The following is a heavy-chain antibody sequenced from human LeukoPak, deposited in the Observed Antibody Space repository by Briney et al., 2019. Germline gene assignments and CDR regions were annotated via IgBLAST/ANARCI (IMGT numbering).Heavy chain of an antibody. V-gene: IGHV3-30-3*01. CDR2: ISYDGSNK. CDR3: ARDHPTAGYYDSSGCLDY. Sequence: PGGSLRLSCAASGFTFSSYAMHWVRQAPGKGLEWVAVISYDGSNKYYADPVKGRFTISRDNSKNTLYLQMNSLRAEDTAVYYCARDHPTAGYYDSSGCLDYWGQGTLVTVSS. D-gene: IGHD3-22*01. CDR1: GFTFSSYA. J-gene: IGHJ4*02.